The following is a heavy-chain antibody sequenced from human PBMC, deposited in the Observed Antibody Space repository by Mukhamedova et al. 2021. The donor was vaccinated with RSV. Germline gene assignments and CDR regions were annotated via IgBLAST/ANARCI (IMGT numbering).Heavy chain of an antibody. D-gene: IGHD6-13*01. Sequence: QSTWEGLEWVAVISHDGNDKNYADSVKGRFTISRDNSKNTLYLQMNSLRDEDTAIYYCATSITADGRDYWGQVTLVTVSS. V-gene: IGHV3-30*01. CDR3: ATSITADGRDY. J-gene: IGHJ4*02. CDR2: ISHDGNDK.